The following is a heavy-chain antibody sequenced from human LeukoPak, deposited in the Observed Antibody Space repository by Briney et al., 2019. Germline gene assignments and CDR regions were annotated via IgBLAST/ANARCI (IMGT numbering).Heavy chain of an antibody. J-gene: IGHJ4*02. CDR1: GFTFSDYY. V-gene: IGHV3-11*01. D-gene: IGHD3-9*01. CDR2: ISSSGSTI. CDR3: ARDTSYYDILTGYSY. Sequence: GGSLRLSCAASGFTFSDYYMSWIRQAPGKGMEWVSYISSSGSTIYYADSVKGRFTISRDNAKNSLYLQMNSLRAEDTAVYYCARDTSYYDILTGYSYWGQGTLVTVSS.